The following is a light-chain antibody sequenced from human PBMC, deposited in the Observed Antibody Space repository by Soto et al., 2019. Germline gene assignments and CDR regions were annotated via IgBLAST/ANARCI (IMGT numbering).Light chain of an antibody. CDR3: CSYTGRSTLV. CDR2: EVS. Sequence: QSVLTQPASVSGSPGQSVTISCTGTSSDVGGYNFVSWYQQHPGKAPKLIIYEVSNRPSGVSTRFSGSKSGNTASLSISGLQTEDGADYYCCSYTGRSTLVFGAGTKVTVL. V-gene: IGLV2-14*01. CDR1: SSDVGGYNF. J-gene: IGLJ1*01.